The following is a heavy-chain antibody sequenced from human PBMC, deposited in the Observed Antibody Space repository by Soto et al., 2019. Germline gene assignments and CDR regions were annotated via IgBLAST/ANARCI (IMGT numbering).Heavy chain of an antibody. V-gene: IGHV3-23*01. CDR2: ISGSGDRT. J-gene: IGHJ4*02. CDR1: GFTFSSCA. D-gene: IGHD2-2*01. CDR3: AKEYCSSSSCYGGFGY. Sequence: EVQLLESGGGLVQPGGSLRLSCAASGFTFSSCAMRWVRQAPGKGLEWVSGISGSGDRTFYADSVKGRFTISRDNSRNTLNLKMNSLRVEDTAVYYCAKEYCSSSSCYGGFGYWGQGTLVTVSS.